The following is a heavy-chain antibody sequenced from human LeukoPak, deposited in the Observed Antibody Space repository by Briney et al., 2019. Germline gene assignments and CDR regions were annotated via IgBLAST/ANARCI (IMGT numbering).Heavy chain of an antibody. D-gene: IGHD2-2*01. CDR2: INPNSGAT. Sequence: ASVKVSCKASGYTLTGYYMHWVRQAPGQGLEWMGWINPNSGATNYAQNFQGRVTMTRDTSISTAYMELSRLTSDDTAIYYCARGVPAAITYFQHWGQGTLVTVSS. V-gene: IGHV1-2*02. J-gene: IGHJ1*01. CDR1: GYTLTGYY. CDR3: ARGVPAAITYFQH.